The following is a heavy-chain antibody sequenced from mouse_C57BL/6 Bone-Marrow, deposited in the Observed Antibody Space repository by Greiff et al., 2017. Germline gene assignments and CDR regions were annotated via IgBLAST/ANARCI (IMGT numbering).Heavy chain of an antibody. Sequence: QVQLQQSGPGLVQPSQSLSITCTVSGFSLPSYGVHWVRQSPGKGLEWLGVIWSGGSTDYNAAFISRLSISKDNSKSQVFFNMNSLQAYDTAIYYCARKGGWLLAWFAYWCQGTLVTVSA. V-gene: IGHV2-2*01. J-gene: IGHJ3*01. CDR1: GFSLPSYG. CDR3: ARKGGWLLAWFAY. CDR2: IWSGGST. D-gene: IGHD2-3*01.